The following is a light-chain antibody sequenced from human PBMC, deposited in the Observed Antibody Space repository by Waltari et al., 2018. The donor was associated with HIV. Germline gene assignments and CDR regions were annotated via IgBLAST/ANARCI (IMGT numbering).Light chain of an antibody. J-gene: IGLJ3*02. CDR1: IRHFGNYNL. Sequence: QSALTQPASVSGSPGQSITISCTGTIRHFGNYNLVSWYQQHPGNAPKVLIYEVRQRPSGVSDRFSGSKSGNTASLTISGLQAEDEAHYYCCSYAGSSTLVFGGGTKLTVL. CDR2: EVR. CDR3: CSYAGSSTLV. V-gene: IGLV2-23*02.